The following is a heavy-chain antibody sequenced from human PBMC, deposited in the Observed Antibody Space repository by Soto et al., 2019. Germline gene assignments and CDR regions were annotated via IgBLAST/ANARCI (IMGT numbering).Heavy chain of an antibody. CDR2: INHSGRV. V-gene: IGHV4-34*01. Sequence: WTWIRQSPGKGLEWIGDINHSGRVNYSPSLKSRVTISLDTSKNQFSLTLSAVTAANTAMYYCSTRAYDTNGYYRFDPWGQGTLFTVSS. J-gene: IGHJ5*01. CDR3: STRAYDTNGYYRFDP. D-gene: IGHD3-22*01.